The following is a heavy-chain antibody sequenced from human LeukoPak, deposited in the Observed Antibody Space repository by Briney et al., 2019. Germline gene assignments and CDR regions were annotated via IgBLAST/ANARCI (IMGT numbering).Heavy chain of an antibody. CDR3: ARRGANVAVAGTVYFDY. Sequence: GESLKISCKGSGYSFTIYWIGWVRQLPGKCLDWMGIIYPGDSDTRYSPSFQGQVTISADKSISTAYLQWSSLKASDTAMYYCARRGANVAVAGTVYFDYWGQGTLVTVSS. J-gene: IGHJ4*02. CDR1: GYSFTIYW. D-gene: IGHD6-19*01. V-gene: IGHV5-51*01. CDR2: IYPGDSDT.